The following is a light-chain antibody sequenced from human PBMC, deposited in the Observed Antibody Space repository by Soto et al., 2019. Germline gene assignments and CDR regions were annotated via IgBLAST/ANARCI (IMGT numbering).Light chain of an antibody. CDR2: ASS. Sequence: DIQMTRSPSSLSASVGDRVTIACRASQSINNYLNWYQQKPWKAPKFLIYASSSLQSGVPSRFSGSGSGTDFTLTISSLQPEAFATYYCQQSYSTPTITFGQGTRLEIK. V-gene: IGKV1-39*01. CDR1: QSINNY. CDR3: QQSYSTPTIT. J-gene: IGKJ5*01.